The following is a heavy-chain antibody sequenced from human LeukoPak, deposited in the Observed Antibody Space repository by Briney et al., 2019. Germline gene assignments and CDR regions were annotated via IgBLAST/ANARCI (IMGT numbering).Heavy chain of an antibody. CDR3: ARGGLRIAAAV. CDR1: EFSVGSNY. V-gene: IGHV3-66*01. CDR2: IYSGGST. D-gene: IGHD6-13*01. Sequence: GETLRLSCAASEFSVGSNYMTWVRQAPGKGLEWVSLIYSGGSTYYADSVKGRFTISRDNSKNTLYLQMNSLRAEDTAVYYCARGGLRIAAAVWGQGTLVTVSS. J-gene: IGHJ4*02.